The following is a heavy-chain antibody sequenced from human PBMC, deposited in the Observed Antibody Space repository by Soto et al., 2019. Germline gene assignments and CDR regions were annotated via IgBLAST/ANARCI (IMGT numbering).Heavy chain of an antibody. Sequence: QVQLVQSGAEVKKPGSSVMVSCKASGDTFSSYAISWVRQAPGQGLEWMGGIIPFFDTANYAQQFQGRVTITADESTSTAYMELSSLRSEDTAVYYCARHDCISSSCYYYYYYVMDVWGQGTTVTVSS. D-gene: IGHD2-2*01. V-gene: IGHV1-69*12. J-gene: IGHJ6*02. CDR2: IIPFFDTA. CDR3: ARHDCISSSCYYYYYYVMDV. CDR1: GDTFSSYA.